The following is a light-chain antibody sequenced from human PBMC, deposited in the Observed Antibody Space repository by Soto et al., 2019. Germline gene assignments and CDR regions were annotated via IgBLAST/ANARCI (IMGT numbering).Light chain of an antibody. CDR2: DVI. Sequence: QSALTQPASVSGSPGQSITISCTGTSSDVGGYNYVSWYQQHPGKAPKLMIYDVINRPSGVSNRFSGSKSGNTASLTISGLQAEDEADYYCSSYTSSTTPYVFGTGTKLTFL. CDR1: SSDVGGYNY. V-gene: IGLV2-14*03. CDR3: SSYTSSTTPYV. J-gene: IGLJ1*01.